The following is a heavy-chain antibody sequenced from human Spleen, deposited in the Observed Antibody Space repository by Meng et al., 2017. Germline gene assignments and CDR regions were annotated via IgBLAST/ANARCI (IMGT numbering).Heavy chain of an antibody. CDR3: VRSSGWVKTGFDP. CDR1: GGSISTSGYY. J-gene: IGHJ5*02. Sequence: QVQLQESGPGLVKPSEALSLTCSVSGGSISTSGYYWGWIRQPPGKGLEWIGSIGHSGFTYYTPSLKSRVTVSIDMSRNQFSLWLTSVTAADTAVYYCVRSSGWVKTGFDPWGQGTLVTVSS. V-gene: IGHV4-39*01. D-gene: IGHD6-19*01. CDR2: IGHSGFT.